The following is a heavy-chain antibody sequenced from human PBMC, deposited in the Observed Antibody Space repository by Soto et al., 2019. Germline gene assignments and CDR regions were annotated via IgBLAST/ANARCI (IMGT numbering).Heavy chain of an antibody. J-gene: IGHJ3*02. CDR1: GYTLTGLS. D-gene: IGHD3-22*01. Sequence: GASVKVSCKVSGYTLTGLSIHWVRQAPGKGLEWMGGFDPEDGETIYAQKFQGRVTMTADKSTDTAYMELSSLRSEDTAVYYCATDAQIDSSGNDFDIRGQGITVTASS. CDR3: ATDAQIDSSGNDFDI. CDR2: FDPEDGET. V-gene: IGHV1-24*01.